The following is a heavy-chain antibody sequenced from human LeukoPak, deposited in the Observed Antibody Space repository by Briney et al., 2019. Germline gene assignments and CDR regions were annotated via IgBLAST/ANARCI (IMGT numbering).Heavy chain of an antibody. V-gene: IGHV1-8*01. J-gene: IGHJ4*02. CDR3: ARGHFHDSPAPDY. D-gene: IGHD3-22*01. Sequence: ASVKVSCKASGYTFTRYDINWVRQATGQGLEWMGWMNPNSGNTGYAQKFQRRVTMTRNTSISTAYMELSSLRSEDTAVYYCARGHFHDSPAPDYWGQGTLVTVSS. CDR2: MNPNSGNT. CDR1: GYTFTRYD.